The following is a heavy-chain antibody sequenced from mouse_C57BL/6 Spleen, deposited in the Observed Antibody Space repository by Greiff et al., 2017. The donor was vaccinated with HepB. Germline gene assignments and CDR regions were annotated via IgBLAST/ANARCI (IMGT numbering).Heavy chain of an antibody. CDR2: ISSGSSTI. CDR1: GFTSSDYG. J-gene: IGHJ1*03. Sequence: EVMLVESGGGLVKPGGSLKLSCAASGFTSSDYGMHWVRQAPEKGLEWVAYISSGSSTIYYADTVKGRFTISRDNAKNTLFLQMTSLRSEDTAMYYCARHYYGSSYWYFDVWGTGTTVTVSS. D-gene: IGHD1-1*01. V-gene: IGHV5-17*01. CDR3: ARHYYGSSYWYFDV.